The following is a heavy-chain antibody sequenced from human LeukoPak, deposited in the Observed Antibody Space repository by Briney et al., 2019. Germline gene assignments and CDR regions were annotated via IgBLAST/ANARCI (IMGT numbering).Heavy chain of an antibody. Sequence: GESLKISCKGSGYSFTTYWIGWVRQMPGKGLEWMGTIYPGDSDTRYHPSFQDQVTISVDKSIYTAYLQWSTLKASDTAMYYCARERFGDDYYDFWGQGILVTVSS. D-gene: IGHD3-16*01. CDR2: IYPGDSDT. J-gene: IGHJ4*02. V-gene: IGHV5-51*01. CDR1: GYSFTTYW. CDR3: ARERFGDDYYDF.